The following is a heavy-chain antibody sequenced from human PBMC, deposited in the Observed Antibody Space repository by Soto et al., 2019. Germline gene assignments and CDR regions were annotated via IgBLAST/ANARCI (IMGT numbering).Heavy chain of an antibody. V-gene: IGHV3-21*01. J-gene: IGHJ5*02. Sequence: EVQVVESGGGLVKPGGSLRLSCNFTFSMYSMNWVRQAPGKGLEWVASISSGSAFIKYADSVKRRFSISRDNAKNSVSLQMNSLRAEDTAMYYCTRDQGGSYDSWFDPWGRGTLVTVSS. CDR1: TFSMYS. CDR2: ISSGSAFI. CDR3: TRDQGGSYDSWFDP. D-gene: IGHD1-26*01.